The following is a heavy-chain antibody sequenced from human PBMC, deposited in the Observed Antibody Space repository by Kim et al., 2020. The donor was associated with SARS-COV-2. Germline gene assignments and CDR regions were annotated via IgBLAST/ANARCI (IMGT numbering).Heavy chain of an antibody. CDR1: GGSISSYY. Sequence: SETLSLTCTVSGGSISSYYWSWIRQPAGKGLEWIGRIYTSGSTNYNPSLKSRVTMSVDTSKNQFSLKLSSVTAADTAVDYCARDPGGIEGEADYNWFDPWGQGTLVTVSS. CDR3: ARDPGGIEGEADYNWFDP. CDR2: IYTSGST. V-gene: IGHV4-4*07. J-gene: IGHJ5*02. D-gene: IGHD1-26*01.